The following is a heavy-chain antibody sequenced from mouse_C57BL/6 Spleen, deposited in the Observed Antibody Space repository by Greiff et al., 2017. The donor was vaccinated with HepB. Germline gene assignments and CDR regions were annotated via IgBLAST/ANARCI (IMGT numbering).Heavy chain of an antibody. CDR2: IYPGSGNT. Sequence: QVTLKVSGAELVRPGASVKLSCKASGYTFTDYYINWVKQRPGQGLEWIARIYPGSGNTYYNEKFKGKATLTAEKSSSTAYMQLSSLTSEDSAVYFCAVYDYDPWFAYWGQGTLVTVSA. V-gene: IGHV1-76*01. D-gene: IGHD2-4*01. CDR1: GYTFTDYY. CDR3: AVYDYDPWFAY. J-gene: IGHJ3*01.